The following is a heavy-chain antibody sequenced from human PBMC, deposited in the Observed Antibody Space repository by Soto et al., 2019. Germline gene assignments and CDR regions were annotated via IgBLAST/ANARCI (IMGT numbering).Heavy chain of an antibody. CDR3: ARESHSQQPNHRWGGGYMDV. J-gene: IGHJ6*03. V-gene: IGHV4-31*11. CDR1: GGSISNGGYY. D-gene: IGHD6-13*01. CDR2: IYFSGST. Sequence: QVQLQESGPGLVKPSQTLSLTCVVSGGSISNGGYYWSWIRQHPGKGLEWIGAIYFSGSTYYNPSLKSRVTISVATPQNQFSLKLSSVTAADTAVYYCARESHSQQPNHRWGGGYMDVWGKGTTVTVSS.